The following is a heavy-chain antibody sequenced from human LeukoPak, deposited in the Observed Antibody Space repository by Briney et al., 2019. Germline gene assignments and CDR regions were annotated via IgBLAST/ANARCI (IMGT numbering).Heavy chain of an antibody. J-gene: IGHJ5*02. Sequence: GASVKVSCKVSGGTFSDYVLTWVRKAPGQGLQWMGGILPFLGKAVHAQKLQGRVTITADKSTSTAYMELSSLRPEDTAVYYCGRGTRVFKWNLGLHPWGQGSLVTVSS. CDR3: GRGTRVFKWNLGLHP. CDR1: GGTFSDYV. D-gene: IGHD1-7*01. CDR2: ILPFLGKA. V-gene: IGHV1-69*10.